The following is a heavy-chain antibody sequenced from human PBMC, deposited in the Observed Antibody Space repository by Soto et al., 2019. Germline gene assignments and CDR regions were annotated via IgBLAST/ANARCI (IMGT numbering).Heavy chain of an antibody. Sequence: ASVKVSCKASGYTFTSYAMHWVRQAPGQRLEWMGWINAGNGNTKYSQKFQGRVTITRDTSASTAYMELSSLRSEDTAVYYCARVWSTVNYYSYYYMDVWGKGTTVTVS. J-gene: IGHJ6*03. D-gene: IGHD4-17*01. V-gene: IGHV1-3*01. CDR3: ARVWSTVNYYSYYYMDV. CDR2: INAGNGNT. CDR1: GYTFTSYA.